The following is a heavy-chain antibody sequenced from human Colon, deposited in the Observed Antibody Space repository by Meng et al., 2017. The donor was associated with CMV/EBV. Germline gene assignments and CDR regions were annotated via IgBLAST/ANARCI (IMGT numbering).Heavy chain of an antibody. CDR1: GFTFSNYW. CDR3: AKDRSGWYYFDY. CDR2: IKQDGSEK. D-gene: IGHD6-19*01. Sequence: GGSLRLSCAASGFTSGFTFSNYWMSWVRQAPGKGLEWVANIKQDGSEKHYVDSVKGRFTISRDNAKNLLYLQMNSLRADDTAVYYCAKDRSGWYYFDYWGQGTLVTVSS. V-gene: IGHV3-7*01. J-gene: IGHJ4*02.